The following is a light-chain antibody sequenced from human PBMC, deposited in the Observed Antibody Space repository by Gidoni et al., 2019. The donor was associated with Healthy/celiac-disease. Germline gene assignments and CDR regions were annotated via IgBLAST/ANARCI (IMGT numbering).Light chain of an antibody. CDR3: QQNNSYYT. CDR2: KAS. J-gene: IGKJ2*01. CDR1: QSNSSW. V-gene: IGKV1-5*03. Sequence: DIQMTQSPSTLSASVGDRVTITRRASQSNSSWLDWYQQKPGKAPKLLNYKASSLESRVPSRFSGSGSGTEFTLTSRSLQADDFATYYCQQNNSYYTFGQGTKLEIK.